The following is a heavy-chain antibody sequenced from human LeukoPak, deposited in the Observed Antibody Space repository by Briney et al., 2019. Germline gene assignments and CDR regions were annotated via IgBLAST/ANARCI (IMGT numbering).Heavy chain of an antibody. J-gene: IGHJ4*02. D-gene: IGHD3-16*01. V-gene: IGHV3-7*01. CDR3: VKGGHFDY. Sequence: GGSLRLSCAASGFTFSTYWMTWARQAPGKGLKWVANMKEDGSEKYYVDSVRGRFTISRDNAKNSLYLQMNSLRAEDTAVYYCVKGGHFDYWGQGTLVTVSS. CDR2: MKEDGSEK. CDR1: GFTFSTYW.